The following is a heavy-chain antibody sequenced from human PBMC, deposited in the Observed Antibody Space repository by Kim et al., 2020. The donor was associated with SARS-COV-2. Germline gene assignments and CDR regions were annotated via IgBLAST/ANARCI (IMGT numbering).Heavy chain of an antibody. D-gene: IGHD1-20*01. CDR3: AKDVRMYNWNVMGFDY. V-gene: IGHV3-30*18. CDR2: ISYDGSNK. Sequence: GGSLRLSCAASGFTFSSYGMHWVRQAPGKGLEWVAVISYDGSNKYYADSVKGRFTISRDNSKNTLYLQMNSLRAEDTAVYYCAKDVRMYNWNVMGFDYWGQGTLVTVSS. J-gene: IGHJ4*02. CDR1: GFTFSSYG.